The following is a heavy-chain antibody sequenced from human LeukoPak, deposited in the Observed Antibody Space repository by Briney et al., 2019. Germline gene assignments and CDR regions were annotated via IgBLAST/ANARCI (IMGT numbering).Heavy chain of an antibody. CDR3: ARYSSSWYFDY. Sequence: PGGSLRLSCAASGFTLSSYWMHWVRQAPGKGLVWVSRINSDGSSTSYADSVKGRFTISRDNAKNTLYLQMNSLRAEDTAVYYCARYSSSWYFDYWGQGTLVTVSS. J-gene: IGHJ4*02. V-gene: IGHV3-74*01. D-gene: IGHD6-13*01. CDR1: GFTLSSYW. CDR2: INSDGSST.